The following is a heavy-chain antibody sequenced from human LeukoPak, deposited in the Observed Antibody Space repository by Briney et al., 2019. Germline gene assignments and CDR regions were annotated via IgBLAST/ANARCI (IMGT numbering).Heavy chain of an antibody. CDR3: ARGSSWGDHYYYYMDV. CDR2: IYYSGST. D-gene: IGHD6-13*01. V-gene: IGHV4-59*12. CDR1: GGSISTYY. J-gene: IGHJ6*03. Sequence: SETLSLTCTVSGGSISTYYWSWIRQPPGKGLEWIGYIYYSGSTNYNPSLKSRVTISVDTSKNQFSLKLSSVTAADTAVYYCARGSSWGDHYYYYMDVWGKGTTVTVSS.